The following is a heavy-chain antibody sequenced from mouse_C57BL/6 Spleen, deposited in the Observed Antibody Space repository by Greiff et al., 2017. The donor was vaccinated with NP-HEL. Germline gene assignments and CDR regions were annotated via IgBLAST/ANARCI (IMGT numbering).Heavy chain of an antibody. CDR2: INPGSGGT. CDR1: GYAFTNYL. V-gene: IGHV1-54*01. D-gene: IGHD2-4*01. Sequence: QVQLKESGAELVRPGTSVKVSCKASGYAFTNYLIEWVKQRPGQGLEWIGVINPGSGGTNYNEKFKGKATLTADKSSSTAYMQLSSLTSEDSAVYFCAGYDYDGGFAYWGQGTLVTVSA. J-gene: IGHJ3*01. CDR3: AGYDYDGGFAY.